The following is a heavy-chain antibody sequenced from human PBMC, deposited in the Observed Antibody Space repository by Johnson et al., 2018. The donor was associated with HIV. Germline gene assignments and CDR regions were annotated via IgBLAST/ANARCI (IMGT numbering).Heavy chain of an antibody. Sequence: QMQLVESGGGVVQPGGSLRLSCAASGFTFSSYGMHWVRQAPGKGLEWVAFIRYDGSNTYYADSVKGRFTLSRDNSKNTLYLQMKSLRAEDTAVYYCATGVVVTAMNDAFDIWGQGTMVTVSS. J-gene: IGHJ3*02. D-gene: IGHD2-21*02. CDR3: ATGVVVTAMNDAFDI. CDR1: GFTFSSYG. V-gene: IGHV3-30*02. CDR2: IRYDGSNT.